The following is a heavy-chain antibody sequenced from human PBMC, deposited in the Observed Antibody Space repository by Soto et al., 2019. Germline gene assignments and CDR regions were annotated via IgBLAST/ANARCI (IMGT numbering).Heavy chain of an antibody. V-gene: IGHV3-23*01. CDR3: VKDNGGYPSTAPH. J-gene: IGHJ4*02. Sequence: EVQLLESGGGLVQPGGSLRLSCAASGITISNYPMSWVRQAPGKGLDWVSGISGSGDRTDYADSAKGRFTISKDISRNSLSLQLDSLGDEDTAVYFCVKDNGGYPSTAPHWGQGTLVTVSS. D-gene: IGHD3-22*01. CDR1: GITISNYP. CDR2: ISGSGDRT.